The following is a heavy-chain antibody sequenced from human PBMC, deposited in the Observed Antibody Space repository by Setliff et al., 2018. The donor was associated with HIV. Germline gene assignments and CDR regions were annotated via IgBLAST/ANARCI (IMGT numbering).Heavy chain of an antibody. CDR2: IYYSGST. J-gene: IGHJ4*02. D-gene: IGHD3-3*01. V-gene: IGHV4-59*11. CDR1: GGSMNIHY. CDR3: AREEDYNFWNDAPDS. Sequence: SETLSLTCTVSGGSMNIHYWSWIRQPPGKGLEWIGSIYYSGSTNYNPSLKSRVTISVDTSKNQFSLKLSSVTAADTAVYYCAREEDYNFWNDAPDSWGQGTLVTVSS.